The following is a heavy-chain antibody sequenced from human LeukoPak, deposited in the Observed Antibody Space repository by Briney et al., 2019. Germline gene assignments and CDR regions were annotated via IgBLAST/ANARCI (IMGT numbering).Heavy chain of an antibody. V-gene: IGHV3-21*01. J-gene: IGHJ4*02. CDR1: GFTFSSYS. CDR2: ISSSSSYI. D-gene: IGHD1-26*01. CDR3: ASPGLSGSFYHYFDY. Sequence: GGSLRLSCAASGFTFSSYSMNWVRQAPGKGLEWVSSISSSSSYIYYADSVKGRFTISRDNAKNSLYLQMNSLRAEDTAVYYCASPGLSGSFYHYFDYWGQGTLVTVSS.